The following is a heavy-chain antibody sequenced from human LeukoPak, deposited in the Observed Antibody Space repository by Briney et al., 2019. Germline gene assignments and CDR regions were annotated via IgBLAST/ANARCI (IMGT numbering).Heavy chain of an antibody. D-gene: IGHD5/OR15-5a*01. CDR1: GFTFFDYG. J-gene: IGHJ5*02. Sequence: GGSLRLSCAASGFTFFDYGMTWVRQAPGKGLDWVSSISGSGGSTYYADSVTGRFTISRDNSKNTVYLQMNSLRAEDTAIYFCAKVGVSGEVPGHWFDPWGQGTLVTVSS. V-gene: IGHV3-23*01. CDR2: ISGSGGST. CDR3: AKVGVSGEVPGHWFDP.